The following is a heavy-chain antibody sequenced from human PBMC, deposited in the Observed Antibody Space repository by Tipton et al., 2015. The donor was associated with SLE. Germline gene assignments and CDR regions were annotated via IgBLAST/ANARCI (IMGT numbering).Heavy chain of an antibody. CDR1: GGSISSSSYY. J-gene: IGHJ5*02. V-gene: IGHV4-61*05. CDR2: IYYSGST. CDR3: ARCPLVPNWFDP. D-gene: IGHD6-13*01. Sequence: TLSLTCTVSGGSISSSSYYWGWIRQPPGKGLEWIGYIYYSGSTNYNPSLKSRVTISVDTSKNQFSLKLSSVTAADTAVYYCARCPLVPNWFDPWGQGTLVTVSS.